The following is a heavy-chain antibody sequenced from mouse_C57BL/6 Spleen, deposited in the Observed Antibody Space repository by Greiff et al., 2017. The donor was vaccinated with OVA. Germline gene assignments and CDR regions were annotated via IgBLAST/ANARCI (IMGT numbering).Heavy chain of an antibody. Sequence: EVKLVESGPGMVKPSQSLSLTCTVTGYSITSGYDWHWIRHFPGNKLEWMGYISYSGSTNYNPSLKSRISITHDTSKNHFFLKLNSVTTEDTATYYCAREGYDGPWFAYWGQGTLVTVSA. D-gene: IGHD2-2*01. CDR1: GYSITSGYD. V-gene: IGHV3-1*01. J-gene: IGHJ3*01. CDR3: AREGYDGPWFAY. CDR2: ISYSGST.